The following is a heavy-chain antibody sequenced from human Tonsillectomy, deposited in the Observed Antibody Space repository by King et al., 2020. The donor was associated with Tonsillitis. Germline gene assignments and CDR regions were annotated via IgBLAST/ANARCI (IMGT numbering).Heavy chain of an antibody. D-gene: IGHD2-2*01. J-gene: IGHJ5*02. CDR3: TTGCSSNRCYGWAWVEH. CDR1: GFTFSYAW. Sequence: VQLVESGGGLVKPGGSVRLSCAASGFTFSYAWMSWVRQAPGKGLEWVGRIKSKIDGETTDYAAPVKGRFIFSRDDSKNTVYLQMNSLKTEDTGIYYCTTGCSSNRCYGWAWVEHWGQGILVTVSS. CDR2: IKSKIDGETT. V-gene: IGHV3-15*01.